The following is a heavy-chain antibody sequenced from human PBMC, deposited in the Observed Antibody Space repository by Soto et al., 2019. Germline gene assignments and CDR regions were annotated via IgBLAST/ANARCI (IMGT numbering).Heavy chain of an antibody. J-gene: IGHJ4*02. Sequence: EVQLLESGGGLVQPGGSLRLSCAASGFTFSSYTMSWVRKGPGKGLEWVSGISSSGGSTVYADSVKGRFTISRDNFKNTLYLQMNSLRAEDTAVYYCAKGLGDYWGQGTPVTVSS. CDR2: ISSSGGST. D-gene: IGHD3-16*01. CDR1: GFTFSSYT. CDR3: AKGLGDY. V-gene: IGHV3-23*01.